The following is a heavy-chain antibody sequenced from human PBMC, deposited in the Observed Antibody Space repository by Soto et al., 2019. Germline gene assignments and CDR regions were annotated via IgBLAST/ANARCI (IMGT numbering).Heavy chain of an antibody. J-gene: IGHJ4*01. V-gene: IGHV3-7*03. Sequence: EVQLVESGGGLVQTGGSLRLSCAASGFRFTDYWMSWVRQAPGKGLEWVANLGQDGREINYVDSVRDRFSISRDNAKNSVYLQLNNLRAEDTAVYYCAVDRQIGAYYIRGVTYFFEHWGQGVSVIVSS. CDR1: GFRFTDYW. CDR2: LGQDGREI. D-gene: IGHD1-26*01. CDR3: AVDRQIGAYYIRGVTYFFEH.